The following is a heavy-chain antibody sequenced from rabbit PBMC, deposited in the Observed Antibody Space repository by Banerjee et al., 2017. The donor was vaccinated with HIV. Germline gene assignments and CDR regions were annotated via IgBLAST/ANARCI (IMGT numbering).Heavy chain of an antibody. CDR3: ARGSNSASTGLKL. Sequence: LVKPGASLTLTCTASGSDFNNYYYMCWVRQAPGKGLEWIGCIYFGSGTTYYASWAKGRFTISKTSSTTATLQMTSLTAADTATYFCARGSNSASTGLKLWGPGTLVTVS. J-gene: IGHJ6*01. CDR2: IYFGSGTT. CDR1: GSDFNNYYY. D-gene: IGHD7-1*01. V-gene: IGHV1S40*01.